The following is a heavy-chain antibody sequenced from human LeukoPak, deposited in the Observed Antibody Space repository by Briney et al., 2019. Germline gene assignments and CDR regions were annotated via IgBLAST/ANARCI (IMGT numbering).Heavy chain of an antibody. CDR2: ISSSSTYI. Sequence: TGGSLRLSCAVSGFTVSSKYMAWVRQAPGKGLEWVSSISSSSTYIYYADSVRGRFTISRDNAKDSLYLQMNSLRAEDTAVYYCARAHYYGSGSYYNTYGMDVWGQGTTVTVSS. J-gene: IGHJ6*02. CDR3: ARAHYYGSGSYYNTYGMDV. CDR1: GFTVSSKY. V-gene: IGHV3-21*01. D-gene: IGHD3-10*01.